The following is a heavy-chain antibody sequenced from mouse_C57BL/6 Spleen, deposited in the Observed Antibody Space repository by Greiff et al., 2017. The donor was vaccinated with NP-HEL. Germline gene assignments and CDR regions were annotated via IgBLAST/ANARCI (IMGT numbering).Heavy chain of an antibody. V-gene: IGHV1-54*01. CDR2: INPGSGGT. D-gene: IGHD1-1*01. J-gene: IGHJ4*01. CDR1: GYAFTNYL. Sequence: QVQLQQSGAELVRPGTSVKVSCKASGYAFTNYLIEWVKQRPGQGLEWIGVINPGSGGTNYNEKFKGKATLTADKSSSTAYMQLSSLTSEDSAVYFCARSYYEAMDYWGQGTSVTVSS. CDR3: ARSYYEAMDY.